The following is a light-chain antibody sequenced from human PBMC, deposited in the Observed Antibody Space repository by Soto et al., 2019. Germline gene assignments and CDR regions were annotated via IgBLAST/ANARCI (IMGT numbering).Light chain of an antibody. CDR3: QQYDNPPFT. CDR2: DAS. CDR1: QDISNY. J-gene: IGKJ3*01. V-gene: IGKV1-33*01. Sequence: DIQMTQSPSSLSASVGDRVTITCQASQDISNYLNWYQQKPGKAPKLLIYDASNLETGVQSRFSGSGSGTDFTFAISSLQPEDIATYYCQQYDNPPFTFGPGTKVDIK.